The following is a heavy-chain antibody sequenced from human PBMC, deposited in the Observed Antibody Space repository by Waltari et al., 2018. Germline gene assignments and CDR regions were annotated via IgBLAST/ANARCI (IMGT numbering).Heavy chain of an antibody. J-gene: IGHJ4*02. CDR2: ISGSGGST. V-gene: IGHV3-23*01. CDR3: AKRRPTGGSWYPFDY. D-gene: IGHD6-13*01. Sequence: AISGSGGSTYYADSVKGRFTISRDNSKNTLYLQMNSLRAEDTAVYYCAKRRPTGGSWYPFDYWGQGTLVTVSS.